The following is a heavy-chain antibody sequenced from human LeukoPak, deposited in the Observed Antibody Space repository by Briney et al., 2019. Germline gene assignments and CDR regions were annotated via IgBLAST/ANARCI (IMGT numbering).Heavy chain of an antibody. V-gene: IGHV4-34*01. CDR3: ARGLVERWFDP. CDR1: GGSFSGYY. CDR2: INHSGST. D-gene: IGHD1-26*01. Sequence: LSETLSLTCAVYGGSFSGYYWSWIRQPPGKGLEWIGEINHSGSTNYNPSLKSRVTISVDTSKNQFSLKLSSVTAADTAVYYCARGLVERWFDPWGQGTLVTVSS. J-gene: IGHJ5*02.